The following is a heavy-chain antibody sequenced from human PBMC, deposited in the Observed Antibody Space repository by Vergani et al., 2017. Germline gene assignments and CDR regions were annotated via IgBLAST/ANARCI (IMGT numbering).Heavy chain of an antibody. J-gene: IGHJ5*02. CDR2: IYSGGST. D-gene: IGHD3-3*01. V-gene: IGHV3-66*02. CDR3: ARDFTIFGVENWFDP. CDR1: GFTVSSNY. Sequence: EVQLVESGGGLVQPGGSLRLSCAASGFTVSSNYMSWVRQAPGKGLEWVSVIYSGGSTYYADSVKGRFTISRDNSKNTLYLQMNSLRAEDTAVYYCARDFTIFGVENWFDPWGQGTLVTVSS.